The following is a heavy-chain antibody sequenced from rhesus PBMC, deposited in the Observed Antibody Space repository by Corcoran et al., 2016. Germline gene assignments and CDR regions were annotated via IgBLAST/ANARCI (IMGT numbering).Heavy chain of an antibody. CDR2: IYGSSGST. J-gene: IGHJ4*01. V-gene: IGHV4S7*01. Sequence: QVQLQESGPGLVKPSETLSLTCAVSGGSISDSYYWNWIRSPPGKGLEWIGNIYGSSGSTYYNPSLKSRVTISKDTSKNQFSLKLSSVTAADTAVYYCASMGGSGYYFDYWGQGVLVTVSS. D-gene: IGHD1-44*02. CDR1: GGSISDSYY. CDR3: ASMGGSGYYFDY.